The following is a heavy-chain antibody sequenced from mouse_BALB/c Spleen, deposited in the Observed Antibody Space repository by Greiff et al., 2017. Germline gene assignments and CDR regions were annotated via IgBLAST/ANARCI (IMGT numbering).Heavy chain of an antibody. Sequence: VQLKESGPGLVKPSQSLSLTCTVTGYSIPSDYAWNWIRQFPGNKLEWMGYISYSGSTSYNPSLKSRISITRDTSKNQFFLQLNSVTTEDTATYYCARSYGSTYAMDYWGQGTSVTVSS. D-gene: IGHD1-1*01. CDR2: ISYSGST. CDR1: GYSIPSDYA. V-gene: IGHV3-2*02. J-gene: IGHJ4*01. CDR3: ARSYGSTYAMDY.